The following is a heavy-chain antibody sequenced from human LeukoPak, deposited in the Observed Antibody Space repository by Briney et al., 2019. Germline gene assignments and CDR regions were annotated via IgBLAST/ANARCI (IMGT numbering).Heavy chain of an antibody. CDR3: ARDPRCSSMSCYRSSFYGMDV. CDR1: GFTFSSYE. CDR2: ISSSGSSV. Sequence: GGSLRLSCAASGFTFSSYEMNWVRQAPGKGLEWVSYISSSGSSVYYADSVKGRFTISRDNAKNSLYLQMNSLRAEDTAVYYCARDPRCSSMSCYRSSFYGMDVWGQGTTVTVSS. D-gene: IGHD2-2*01. J-gene: IGHJ6*02. V-gene: IGHV3-48*03.